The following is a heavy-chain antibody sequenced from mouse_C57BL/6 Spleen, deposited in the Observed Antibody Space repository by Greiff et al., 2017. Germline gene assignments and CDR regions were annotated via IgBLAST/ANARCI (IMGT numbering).Heavy chain of an antibody. CDR2: IYPGDGDT. V-gene: IGHV1-82*01. D-gene: IGHD1-1*01. CDR3: AREGDYGSSSDY. Sequence: VKLVESGPELVKPGASVKISCKASGYAFSSSWMNWVKQRPGKGLEWIGRIYPGDGDTNYNGKFKGKATLTADKSSSTAYMQLSSLTSEDSAVYFCAREGDYGSSSDYWGQGTTLTVSS. J-gene: IGHJ2*01. CDR1: GYAFSSSW.